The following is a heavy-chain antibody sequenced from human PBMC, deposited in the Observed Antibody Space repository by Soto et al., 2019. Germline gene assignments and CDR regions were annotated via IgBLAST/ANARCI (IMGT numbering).Heavy chain of an antibody. CDR3: AHRPPVSLGFPSYFDY. V-gene: IGHV2-5*02. CDR1: GFSLSTSGVG. D-gene: IGHD3-16*02. CDR2: IYWDDDK. Sequence: KESGPTLVKPTQTLTLTCTFSGFSLSTSGVGVGWIRQPPGKALEWLALIYWDDDKRYSPSLKSRLTITKDTSKNQVVLTMTNMDPVDTATYYCAHRPPVSLGFPSYFDYWGQGTLVTVSS. J-gene: IGHJ4*02.